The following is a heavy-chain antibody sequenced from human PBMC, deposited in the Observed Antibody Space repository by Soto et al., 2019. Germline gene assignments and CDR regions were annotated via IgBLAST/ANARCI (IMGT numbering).Heavy chain of an antibody. CDR3: ARQLGYCSSTSCYYWFDP. Sequence: QVQLQESGPGLVKPSETLSLTCTVSGGSISSYYWSWIRQPPGKGLEWIGYIYYSGSTNYNPSLKSRDTISVDTSKNQFALKLSSVTAADTAVYYCARQLGYCSSTSCYYWFDPWGQGTLVTVSS. CDR2: IYYSGST. J-gene: IGHJ5*02. CDR1: GGSISSYY. V-gene: IGHV4-59*08. D-gene: IGHD2-2*01.